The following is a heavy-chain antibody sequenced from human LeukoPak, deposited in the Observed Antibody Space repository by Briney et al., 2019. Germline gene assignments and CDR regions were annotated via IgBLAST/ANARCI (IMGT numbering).Heavy chain of an antibody. CDR2: VNPNSGDT. CDR3: LGGSGWYDY. D-gene: IGHD6-19*01. CDR1: GYIFTDYY. J-gene: IGHJ4*02. V-gene: IGHV1-2*02. Sequence: GASVKVSCKASGYIFTDYYMHWVRQAPGQGLEWMGWVNPNSGDTNYAQKFQGRVTMTRDTSITTAYMELSRLTSDDTAVYCCLGGSGWYDYWGQGTLVTVSS.